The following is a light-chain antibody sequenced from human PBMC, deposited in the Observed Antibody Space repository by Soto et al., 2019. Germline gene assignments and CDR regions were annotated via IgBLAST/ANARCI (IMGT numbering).Light chain of an antibody. V-gene: IGLV2-14*01. Sequence: QSALTQPASLSGSPGQSITISCTGTSRDVGGYNYVSWYQQHPGKAPKLMIYDVSNRPSGVSNRFSGSKSGNTASLTISGLQAEDEADYYCSSYTSSSTRVFGGGTKLTVL. CDR2: DVS. CDR3: SSYTSSSTRV. CDR1: SRDVGGYNY. J-gene: IGLJ2*01.